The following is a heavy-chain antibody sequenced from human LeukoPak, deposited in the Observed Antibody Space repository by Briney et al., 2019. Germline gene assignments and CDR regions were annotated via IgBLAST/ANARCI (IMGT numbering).Heavy chain of an antibody. V-gene: IGHV3-66*01. CDR2: IYSGGST. Sequence: GGSLRLSCVVSGFTLSSYSMNWVRQAPGRGLEWVSVIYSGGSTYYADSVKGRFTISRDNSKNTLYLQMNSLRAEDTAVYYCARNIAAAGKASDYWGQGTLVTVSS. CDR3: ARNIAAAGKASDY. J-gene: IGHJ4*02. D-gene: IGHD6-13*01. CDR1: GFTLSSYS.